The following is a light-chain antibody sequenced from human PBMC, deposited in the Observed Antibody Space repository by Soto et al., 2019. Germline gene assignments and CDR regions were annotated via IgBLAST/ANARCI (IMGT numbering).Light chain of an antibody. CDR2: EGS. J-gene: IGLJ1*01. Sequence: QSVLTQPASVSGSPGQSITISCTGTSSDVGSYNLVSWYQQHPGKAPKLMIYEGSKRPSGVSNRFSGSKSGNTASLTISGLQAEDEADYYCCSYAGSLYVFGTATKVTVX. CDR3: CSYAGSLYV. CDR1: SSDVGSYNL. V-gene: IGLV2-23*01.